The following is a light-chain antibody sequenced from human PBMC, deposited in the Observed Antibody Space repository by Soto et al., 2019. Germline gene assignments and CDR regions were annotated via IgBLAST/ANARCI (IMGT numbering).Light chain of an antibody. J-gene: IGKJ4*01. CDR3: QHHANFPLT. Sequence: DIQMTQSPSSLSASVGDRVTITCRASQDIANYLNWYQQKPGKAPKLLIYDGSNLETGVPGRFSATVSGTDFTFTINNLQPEDTATYFCQHHANFPLTFGGGTRVEIK. V-gene: IGKV1-33*01. CDR2: DGS. CDR1: QDIANY.